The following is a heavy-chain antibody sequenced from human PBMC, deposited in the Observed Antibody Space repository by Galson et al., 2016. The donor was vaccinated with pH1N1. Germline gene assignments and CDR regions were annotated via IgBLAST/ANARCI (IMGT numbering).Heavy chain of an antibody. D-gene: IGHD2-2*01. V-gene: IGHV5-51*03. CDR3: ARLPYCDTTSCPFDY. Sequence: QSGAEVKKPGESLRISCQGSGYSFTSYWIAWVRQMPGKGLEWMGIIYPGDSDTRYSPSFPGQVTISADKSISTAYLQWSSLRASDTAMYYCARLPYCDTTSCPFDYWGQGTLVTVSS. CDR1: GYSFTSYW. CDR2: IYPGDSDT. J-gene: IGHJ4*02.